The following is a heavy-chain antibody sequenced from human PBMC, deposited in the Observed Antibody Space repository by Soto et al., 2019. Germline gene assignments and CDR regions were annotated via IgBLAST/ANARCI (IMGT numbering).Heavy chain of an antibody. D-gene: IGHD2-2*01. CDR2: ISAYNGNT. Sequence: QVQLVQSGAEVKKPGASVKVSCKASGYTFTSYGISWVRQAPGQGLEWMGWISAYNGNTNYAQKLQGRVTMTTDTSTSTPYMELRSLRSDDTAVYYCARLGYCSSTSCQYYYYGMDVWGQGTTVTVSS. CDR1: GYTFTSYG. J-gene: IGHJ6*02. CDR3: ARLGYCSSTSCQYYYYGMDV. V-gene: IGHV1-18*01.